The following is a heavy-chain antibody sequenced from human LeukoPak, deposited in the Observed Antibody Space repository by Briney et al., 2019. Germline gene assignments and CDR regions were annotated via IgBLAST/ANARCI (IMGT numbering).Heavy chain of an antibody. D-gene: IGHD4-17*01. CDR1: LLTFSSYL. J-gene: IGHJ6*02. Sequence: GGALRLSRVASLLTFSSYLISWVGQAAGKGLEWVANINQDGSEEYYVDSVKGRFTISRDNAKNSLYLQMNSLRAEDTAVYYCARDTTVTDHVYYGMDVWGQGTTVTVSS. CDR2: INQDGSEE. CDR3: ARDTTVTDHVYYGMDV. V-gene: IGHV3-7*01.